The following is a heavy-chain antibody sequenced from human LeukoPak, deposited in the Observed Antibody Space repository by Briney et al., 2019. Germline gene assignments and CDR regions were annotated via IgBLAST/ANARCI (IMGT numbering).Heavy chain of an antibody. CDR3: ARSYSGGWYFDY. D-gene: IGHD6-19*01. J-gene: IGHJ4*02. CDR2: IYYSGST. Sequence: PSQTLSLTCTVSGGSISSSDYYWSWIRQHPGKGLEWIGYIYYSGSTNYNPSLKSRVTISVDTSKNQFSLKLSSVTAADTAVYYCARSYSGGWYFDYWGQGTLVTVSS. V-gene: IGHV4-31*03. CDR1: GGSISSSDYY.